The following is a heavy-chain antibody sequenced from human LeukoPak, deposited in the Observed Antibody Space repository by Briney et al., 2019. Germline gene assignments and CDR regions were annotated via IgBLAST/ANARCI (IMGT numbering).Heavy chain of an antibody. D-gene: IGHD3-9*01. V-gene: IGHV3-23*01. Sequence: QPGASLRLSCAASGFTFSSYAMSWVRQAPGKGLEWVSAIVGSGGSTYYADSVKGRFTISRDNSKNTLFLQMNSLRVEDTALYYCSKWGDYDVLTGYYDSDFWGQGTLVTVSS. J-gene: IGHJ4*02. CDR1: GFTFSSYA. CDR3: SKWGDYDVLTGYYDSDF. CDR2: IVGSGGST.